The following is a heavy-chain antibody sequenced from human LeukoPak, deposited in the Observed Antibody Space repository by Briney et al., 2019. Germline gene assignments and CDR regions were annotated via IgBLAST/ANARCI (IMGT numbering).Heavy chain of an antibody. V-gene: IGHV4-4*07. Sequence: SETLSLTCTVSGGSISSYYWSWIQQPAGKGLEWIGRIYTSGSTNYNPSLKSRVTMSVDTSKNQFSLKLSSVTAADTAVYYCARARSKAAALYWFDPWGQGTLVTVSS. CDR3: ARARSKAAALYWFDP. D-gene: IGHD6-13*01. CDR1: GGSISSYY. J-gene: IGHJ5*02. CDR2: IYTSGST.